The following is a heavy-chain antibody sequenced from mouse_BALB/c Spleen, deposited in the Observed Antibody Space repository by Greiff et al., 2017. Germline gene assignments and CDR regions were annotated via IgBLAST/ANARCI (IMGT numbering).Heavy chain of an antibody. V-gene: IGHV1S29*02. CDR1: GYTFTDYN. J-gene: IGHJ4*01. CDR3: ARLRNYYAMDY. CDR2: IYPYNGGT. Sequence: VQLKESGPELVKPGASVKISCKASGYTFTDYNMHWVKQSHGKSLEWIGYIYPYNGGTGYNQKFKSKATLTVDNSSSTAYMELRSLTSEDSAVYYCARLRNYYAMDYWGQGTSVTVSS.